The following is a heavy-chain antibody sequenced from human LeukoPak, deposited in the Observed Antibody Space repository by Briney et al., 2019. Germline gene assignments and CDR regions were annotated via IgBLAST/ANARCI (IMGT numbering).Heavy chain of an antibody. J-gene: IGHJ5*02. V-gene: IGHV3-74*01. CDR3: ARTYYYDSSGYYYVYNWFDP. CDR1: GFTFSSYW. D-gene: IGHD3-22*01. CDR2: INSDGSST. Sequence: GGSLRLSCAASGFTFSSYWMHWVRQAPGKGLVWVSRINSDGSSTGYADSVKGRFTISRDNAKNTLYLQMNSLRAEDTAVYYCARTYYYDSSGYYYVYNWFDPWGQGTLVTVSS.